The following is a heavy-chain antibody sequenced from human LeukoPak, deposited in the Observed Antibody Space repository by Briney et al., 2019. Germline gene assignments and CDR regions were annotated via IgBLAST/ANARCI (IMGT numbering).Heavy chain of an antibody. J-gene: IGHJ5*02. Sequence: PSETLSLTCTVSGYSISSGYYWGWIRQPPGKGLEWIGSIYHSGSTYYNPSLKSRVTISVDTSKNQFSLKLSSVTAADTAVYYCARVYYDFWSGYSTGWFDPWGQGTLVTVSS. CDR3: ARVYYDFWSGYSTGWFDP. D-gene: IGHD3-3*01. CDR2: IYHSGST. CDR1: GYSISSGYY. V-gene: IGHV4-38-2*02.